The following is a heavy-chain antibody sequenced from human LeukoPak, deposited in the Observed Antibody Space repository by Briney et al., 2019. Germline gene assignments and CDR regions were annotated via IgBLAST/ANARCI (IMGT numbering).Heavy chain of an antibody. CDR3: VRDGGAGLDY. CDR1: GLTFSSYG. J-gene: IGHJ4*02. D-gene: IGHD4-23*01. Sequence: GGSLRLSCAASGLTFSSYGMHWVRQAPGRGLEWVAVLWYDESQKYYGDSVRGRFTVSRDKSKSTLYLQMNNLRVEDTAIYYCVRDGGAGLDYWGQGTLVTVSS. CDR2: LWYDESQK. V-gene: IGHV3-33*08.